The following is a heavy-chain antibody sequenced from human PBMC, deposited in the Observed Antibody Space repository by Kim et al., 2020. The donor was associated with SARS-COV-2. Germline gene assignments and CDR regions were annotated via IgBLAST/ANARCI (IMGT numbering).Heavy chain of an antibody. CDR2: ISSSNSYI. Sequence: GGSLRLSCVASGFTFSSYSMNWVRQAPGKGLEWVSSISSSNSYIYYADSVKGRFTISRDNAKNSLYLQMNSLSAEDTAVYYCARAEHTAMELGFDYWGQGTLVTVSS. J-gene: IGHJ4*02. D-gene: IGHD5-18*01. V-gene: IGHV3-21*01. CDR1: GFTFSSYS. CDR3: ARAEHTAMELGFDY.